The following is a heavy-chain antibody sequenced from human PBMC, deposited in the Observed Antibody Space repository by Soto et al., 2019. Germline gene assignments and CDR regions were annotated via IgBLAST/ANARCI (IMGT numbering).Heavy chain of an antibody. J-gene: IGHJ5*02. Sequence: SETLSLTCTVSGGSVSSGSYYWSWIRQPPGKGLEWIGYIYYSGSTNYNPSLKSRVTISVDTSKNQFSLKLSSVTAADTAVYYCAREGEQQPAPLGWFDPWGQGTLVTVSS. D-gene: IGHD6-13*01. CDR2: IYYSGST. CDR3: AREGEQQPAPLGWFDP. V-gene: IGHV4-61*01. CDR1: GGSVSSGSYY.